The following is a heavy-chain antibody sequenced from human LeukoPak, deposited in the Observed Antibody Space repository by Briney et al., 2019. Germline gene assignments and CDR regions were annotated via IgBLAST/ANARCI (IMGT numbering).Heavy chain of an antibody. CDR1: GFTFSSYA. Sequence: PGGSLRLSCAASGFTFSSYAMLWVRQAPGKGLEWVAVISYDGSNKYYADSVKGRFTISRDNSKNTLYLQMNSLRAEDTAVSYCARESEGGLGDYVWGSYRLSPIDYWGQGTLVTVSS. J-gene: IGHJ4*02. CDR2: ISYDGSNK. CDR3: ARESEGGLGDYVWGSYRLSPIDY. V-gene: IGHV3-30-3*01. D-gene: IGHD3-16*02.